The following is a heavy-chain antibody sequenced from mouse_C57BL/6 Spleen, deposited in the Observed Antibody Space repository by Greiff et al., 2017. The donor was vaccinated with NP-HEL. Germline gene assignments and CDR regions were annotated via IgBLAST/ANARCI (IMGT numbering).Heavy chain of an antibody. CDR3: ARERGYDGGFDY. J-gene: IGHJ2*01. CDR1: GFTFSSYA. D-gene: IGHD2-2*01. CDR2: ISDGGSYT. Sequence: EVQVVESGGGLVKPGGSLKLSCAASGFTFSSYAMSWVRQTPEKRLEWVATISDGGSYTYYPDNVKGRFTISRDNAKNNLYLQMSHLKSEDTAMYYCARERGYDGGFDYWGQGTTLTVSS. V-gene: IGHV5-4*01.